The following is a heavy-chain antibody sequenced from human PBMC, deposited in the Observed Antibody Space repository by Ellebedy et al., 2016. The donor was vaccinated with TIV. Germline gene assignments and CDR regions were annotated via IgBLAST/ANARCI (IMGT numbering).Heavy chain of an antibody. CDR2: ISSNGGST. Sequence: GESLKISXSASGFTFSSYAMHWVRQAPGKGLEYVSAISSNGGSTYYADSVKGRFTISRDNSKNTLYLQMSSLRAEDTAVYYCVKDPARGESTLDWGYYYYYYGMDVWGQGTTVTVSS. J-gene: IGHJ6*02. D-gene: IGHD2-2*01. CDR3: VKDPARGESTLDWGYYYYYYGMDV. CDR1: GFTFSSYA. V-gene: IGHV3-64D*06.